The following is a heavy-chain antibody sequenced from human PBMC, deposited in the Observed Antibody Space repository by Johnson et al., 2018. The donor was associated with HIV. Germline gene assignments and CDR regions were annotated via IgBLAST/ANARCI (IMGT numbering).Heavy chain of an antibody. CDR1: GFTVINNY. V-gene: IGHV3-66*01. CDR2: IYSRDTT. Sequence: EVQLVESGGGLVQPGGSLRLSCAVSGFTVINNYMTWVRQAPGKGLEWVSIIYSRDTTYYADSVKGRFSISRDSSKNTLYLQMNSLRDEDTAVYYVAKNFGKILAAGGLEVGDAFDIWGQGTMVTVSS. D-gene: IGHD6-13*01. CDR3: AKNFGKILAAGGLEVGDAFDI. J-gene: IGHJ3*02.